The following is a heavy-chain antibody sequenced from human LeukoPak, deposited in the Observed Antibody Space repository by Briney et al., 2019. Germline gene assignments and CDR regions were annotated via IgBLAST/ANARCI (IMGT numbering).Heavy chain of an antibody. CDR1: LYTFTVYY. J-gene: IGHJ4*02. V-gene: IGHV1-2*02. CDR2: IKPKSGGT. CDR3: ARWGLNCSGWYYFDY. D-gene: IGHD6-19*01. Sequence: AAVNVSHKPSLYTFTVYYMQWVRQAPRHRLEWVGWIKPKSGGTNYAQKFQGRVTMTRVTAISTAYMELSRLRSDDTAVYYCARWGLNCSGWYYFDYWGQGTLVTVSS.